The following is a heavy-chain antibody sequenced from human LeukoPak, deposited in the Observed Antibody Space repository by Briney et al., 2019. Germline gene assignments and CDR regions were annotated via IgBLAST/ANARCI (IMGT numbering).Heavy chain of an antibody. CDR1: GYTFTSYG. J-gene: IGHJ3*02. D-gene: IGHD2-2*02. Sequence: ASVKVSCKASGYTFTSYGISWVRQAPGQGLEWMGWISAYNGNTNYAQKLQGRVTMTTDTSTSTAYMELRSLRSDDTAVYYCARDLYCSSTSCYTRPDDAFDIWGQGTMVTVSS. CDR3: ARDLYCSSTSCYTRPDDAFDI. CDR2: ISAYNGNT. V-gene: IGHV1-18*01.